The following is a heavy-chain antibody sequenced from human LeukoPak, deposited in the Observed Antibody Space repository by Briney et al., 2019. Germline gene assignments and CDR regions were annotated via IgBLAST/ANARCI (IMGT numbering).Heavy chain of an antibody. V-gene: IGHV1-18*01. CDR3: AREIRYYGSGSYYNWFDP. CDR1: GYTFTSYG. CDR2: ISAYNGNT. Sequence: ASVKVSRKASGYTFTSYGISWVRQAPGQGLEWMGWISAYNGNTNYAQKLQGRVTMTTDTSTSTAYMELRSLRSDDTAVYYCAREIRYYGSGSYYNWFDPWGQGTLVTVSS. J-gene: IGHJ5*02. D-gene: IGHD3-10*01.